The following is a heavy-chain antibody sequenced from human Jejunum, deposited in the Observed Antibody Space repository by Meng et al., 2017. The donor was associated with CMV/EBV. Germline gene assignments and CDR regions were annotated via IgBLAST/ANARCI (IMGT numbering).Heavy chain of an antibody. CDR2: IYSSGNT. Sequence: TCDWGWVRQSPGKGLEYIGSIYSSGNTHYNPALQSRVFISIDTSKNQFSLTLTSVTAADTALYYCASDRPFSGTYLTDAFNVWGPGTMVTVSS. V-gene: IGHV4-39*07. D-gene: IGHD1-26*01. CDR3: ASDRPFSGTYLTDAFNV. CDR1: TCD. J-gene: IGHJ3*01.